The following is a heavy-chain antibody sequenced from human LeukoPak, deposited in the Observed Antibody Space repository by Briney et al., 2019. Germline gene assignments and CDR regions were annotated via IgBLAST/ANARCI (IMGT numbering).Heavy chain of an antibody. Sequence: GESLKISCKGSGYSFTSYWIGWVRQMPGKGLEWMGIIYPGDSDTRYSPSFQGQVTVSADKSISTAYLQWSSLKASDTAMYYCARSYSSSSYYFDYWGQGTLVTVSS. CDR1: GYSFTSYW. V-gene: IGHV5-51*01. CDR2: IYPGDSDT. J-gene: IGHJ4*02. D-gene: IGHD6-6*01. CDR3: ARSYSSSSYYFDY.